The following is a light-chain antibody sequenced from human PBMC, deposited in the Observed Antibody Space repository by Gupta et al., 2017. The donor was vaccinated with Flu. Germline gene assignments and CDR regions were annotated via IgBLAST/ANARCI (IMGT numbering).Light chain of an antibody. CDR3: QQYNSCSGT. CDR1: HSVSSN. J-gene: IGKJ1*01. Sequence: EKVTTSSPATLFASPGERATLSFRASHSVSSNLAWYQQKPGQAPRLLIYGASTRATGIPARFSGSGSGTEFTLTISSLQSEDVAVYYCQQYNSCSGTFGQGTKVEIK. V-gene: IGKV3-15*01. CDR2: GAS.